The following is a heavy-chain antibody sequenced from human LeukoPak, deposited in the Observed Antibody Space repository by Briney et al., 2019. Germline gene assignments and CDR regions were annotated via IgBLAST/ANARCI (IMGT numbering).Heavy chain of an antibody. Sequence: ASLRLSCAASGFTFSSNWMSWVRQAPQTALEGLANIKEDGSEKYYVDSVKGRFTISRDNAKNSLYLQMNSLRAEDTAVYYCARVGSSGWYYDYWGQGTLVTVSS. J-gene: IGHJ4*02. V-gene: IGHV3-7*01. CDR3: ARVGSSGWYYDY. CDR1: GFTFSSNW. CDR2: IKEDGSEK. D-gene: IGHD6-19*01.